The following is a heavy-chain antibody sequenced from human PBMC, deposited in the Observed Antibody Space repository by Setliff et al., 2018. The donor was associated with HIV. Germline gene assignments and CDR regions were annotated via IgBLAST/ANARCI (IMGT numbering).Heavy chain of an antibody. V-gene: IGHV4-38-2*02. CDR3: ARPLSTSYNFWGDAFAL. D-gene: IGHD3-3*01. Sequence: SETLSLTCTVSGYSISSGYYWGWVRQPPGKGLDWIGSFYPSGSTYYSPSLQGRVTISVDTSKNQLSLKLSSVTAADTAVYYCARPLSTSYNFWGDAFALWGPGTMVTVSS. CDR1: GYSISSGYY. J-gene: IGHJ3*01. CDR2: FYPSGST.